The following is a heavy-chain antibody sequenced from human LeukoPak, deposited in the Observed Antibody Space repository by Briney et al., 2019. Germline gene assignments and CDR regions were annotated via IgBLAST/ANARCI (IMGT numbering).Heavy chain of an antibody. J-gene: IGHJ6*02. CDR3: TRDLMDYDVSTGLHHYYMDV. D-gene: IGHD3-9*01. Sequence: GGSLRLSCVASGFTFSSYWMHWVRQDPRKGLVWVSRINGDGRNINYADSVRGRFTISRDNAKDTLYLQMSTLRVEDTAVYYCTRDLMDYDVSTGLHHYYMDVWGQGTTVTVSS. CDR1: GFTFSSYW. V-gene: IGHV3-74*01. CDR2: INGDGRNI.